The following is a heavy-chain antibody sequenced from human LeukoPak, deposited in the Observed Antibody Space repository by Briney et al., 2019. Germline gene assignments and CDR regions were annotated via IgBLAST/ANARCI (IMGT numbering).Heavy chain of an antibody. CDR2: INWNGDST. J-gene: IGHJ3*02. CDR3: ASLVRGVTSAFDI. V-gene: IGHV3-20*04. CDR1: GFTFVDYG. Sequence: PGGSLRLSCAASGFTFVDYGMTWVRQAPGKGLEWVAGINWNGDSTGYADSVRGRFTISRDNAKNSLYLQMNSLRAEDTAVYYCASLVRGVTSAFDIWGQGTMVTVSS. D-gene: IGHD3-10*01.